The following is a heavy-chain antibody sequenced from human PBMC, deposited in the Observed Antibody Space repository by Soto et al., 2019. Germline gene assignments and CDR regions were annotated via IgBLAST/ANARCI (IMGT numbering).Heavy chain of an antibody. Sequence: SETLSLTCAVYGGSFSGYYWSWIRQPPGKGLEWIGEINHSGSTNYNPSLKSRVTISVYTSKNQFSLKLSSVTAADTAVYYCARGSLRITIFGVVAYTWIDPWGQGTLVTVSS. CDR3: ARGSLRITIFGVVAYTWIDP. CDR1: GGSFSGYY. D-gene: IGHD3-3*01. CDR2: INHSGST. V-gene: IGHV4-34*01. J-gene: IGHJ5*02.